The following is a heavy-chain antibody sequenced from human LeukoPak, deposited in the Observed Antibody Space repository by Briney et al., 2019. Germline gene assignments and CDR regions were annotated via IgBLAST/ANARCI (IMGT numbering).Heavy chain of an antibody. J-gene: IGHJ4*02. CDR1: GFTFSSYG. Sequence: HPGGSLRLSCAASGFTFSSYGMHWVRQAPGKGLEWVAVISYDGSNKYYADSVKGRFTISRDNSKNTLYLQMNSLRAEDTAVYYCAKDTLGTVVRGVHYFDYWGQGTLVTVSS. D-gene: IGHD3-10*01. V-gene: IGHV3-30*18. CDR3: AKDTLGTVVRGVHYFDY. CDR2: ISYDGSNK.